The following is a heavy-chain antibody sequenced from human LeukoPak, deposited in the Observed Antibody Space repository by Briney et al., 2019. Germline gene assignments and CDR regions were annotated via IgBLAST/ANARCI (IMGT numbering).Heavy chain of an antibody. J-gene: IGHJ2*01. CDR2: INSDGSST. V-gene: IGHV3-74*01. CDR3: ARGVAGTWYFYL. D-gene: IGHD6-19*01. CDR1: GFIFSSYW. Sequence: PGGPLRLSCAASGFIFSSYWMHWVRQAPAKGLVWVSHINSDGSSTSYADSVKGRFTISRDNAKNTLYLQTNSLRAEDTAVYYCARGVAGTWYFYLWGRGTLVTVSS.